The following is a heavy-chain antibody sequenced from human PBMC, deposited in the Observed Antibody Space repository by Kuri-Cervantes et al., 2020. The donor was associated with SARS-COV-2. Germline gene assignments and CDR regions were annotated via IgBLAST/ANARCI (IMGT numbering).Heavy chain of an antibody. V-gene: IGHV1-2*02. D-gene: IGHD3-3*01. CDR2: INPNSGGT. J-gene: IGHJ4*02. CDR3: ARGGPITIFGVVTKRFDY. Sequence: ASVKVFCKASGYTFTGYYMHWVRQAPGQGLEWMGWINPNSGGTNYAQKFQGRVTMTRDTSISTAYMELSRLRSDDTAVYYCARGGPITIFGVVTKRFDYWGQGTLVTVSS. CDR1: GYTFTGYY.